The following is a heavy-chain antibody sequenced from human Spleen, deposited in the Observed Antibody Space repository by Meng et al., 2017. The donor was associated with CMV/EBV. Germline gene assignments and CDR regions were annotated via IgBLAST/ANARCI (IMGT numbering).Heavy chain of an antibody. CDR3: ARDPDDILSMVYVPGGWFDP. J-gene: IGHJ5*02. D-gene: IGHD2-8*01. CDR1: FTGYY. V-gene: IGHV1-2*02. CDR2: INPNSGAT. Sequence: FTGYYRHWVRQDPGQGLEWMGWINPNSGATNYAQNFQGRVTMTRDTSTSTAYMELSRLRSDDTAVYYCARDPDDILSMVYVPGGWFDPWGQGTLVTVSS.